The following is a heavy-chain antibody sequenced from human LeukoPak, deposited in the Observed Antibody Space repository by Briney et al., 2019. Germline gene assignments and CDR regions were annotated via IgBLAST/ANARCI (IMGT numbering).Heavy chain of an antibody. CDR3: ARDGGGKSRPFDY. Sequence: SETLSLTCTVSGGSLSSYYWSWIRQPPGKGLEWIGNIYYSGSTNYNPSLKSRVTMSVDTSKSQFSLEVSSVTAVDTAVYYCARDGGGKSRPFDYWGQGTPVTVSS. D-gene: IGHD4-23*01. CDR1: GGSLSSYY. J-gene: IGHJ4*02. CDR2: IYYSGST. V-gene: IGHV4-59*01.